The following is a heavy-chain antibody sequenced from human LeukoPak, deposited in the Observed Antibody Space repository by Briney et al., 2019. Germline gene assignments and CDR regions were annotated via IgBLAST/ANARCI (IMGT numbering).Heavy chain of an antibody. Sequence: SETLSLTCTVSGGSISPYYWSWIRQPPGKGLEWIGYIYYTGSGSTSHNPSLKSRVTISVDTSKNQFSLNLNSVTAADTAVYYCARAYPDIVVVPAFYGFDPWGQGTLVTVSS. J-gene: IGHJ5*02. V-gene: IGHV4-59*08. CDR2: IYYTGSGST. CDR3: ARAYPDIVVVPAFYGFDP. CDR1: GGSISPYY. D-gene: IGHD2-2*01.